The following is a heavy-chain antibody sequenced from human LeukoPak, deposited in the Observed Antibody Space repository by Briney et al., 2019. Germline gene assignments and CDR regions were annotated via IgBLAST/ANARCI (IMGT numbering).Heavy chain of an antibody. Sequence: PPETLSLTCILSGGSLRSYFWSWIRPPAGKGLEWIGRIYSSVNTNYNPSLKSRVTMSVDTSKNQFSLKLTSVTAAGTALYYRAREGPYSGRWYYFDYWGQGILVTVSS. CDR3: AREGPYSGRWYYFDY. CDR1: GGSLRSYF. V-gene: IGHV4-4*07. CDR2: IYSSVNT. J-gene: IGHJ4*02. D-gene: IGHD6-13*01.